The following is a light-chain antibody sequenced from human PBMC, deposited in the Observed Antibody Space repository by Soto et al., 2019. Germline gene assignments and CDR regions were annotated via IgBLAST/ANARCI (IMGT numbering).Light chain of an antibody. CDR1: SNDVGGHDF. CDR3: SSFVGGNTYV. Sequence: LTQPPSATGYIGQSATTSRNGTSNDVGGHDFVAWHQQHPGKGPRLMIYDVSKRPSGIPDRFSGSKSGYTAFLTVSGLQAEDEADCYCSSFVGGNTYVFGTGTKVTVL. CDR2: DVS. V-gene: IGLV2-8*01. J-gene: IGLJ1*01.